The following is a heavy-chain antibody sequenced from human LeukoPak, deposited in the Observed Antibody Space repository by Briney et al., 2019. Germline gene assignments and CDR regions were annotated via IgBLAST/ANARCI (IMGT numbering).Heavy chain of an antibody. CDR1: GYTFTSYD. Sequence: ASVKVSCKASGYTFTSYDINWVRQATGQGLEWMGWMNPNSGNTGYAQKFQGRVTMTRNTSISTAYMELSSLRSEGTAVYYCARVTSSIWYNCFDYWGQGTLVTVSS. J-gene: IGHJ4*02. D-gene: IGHD6-13*01. CDR3: ARVTSSIWYNCFDY. CDR2: MNPNSGNT. V-gene: IGHV1-8*01.